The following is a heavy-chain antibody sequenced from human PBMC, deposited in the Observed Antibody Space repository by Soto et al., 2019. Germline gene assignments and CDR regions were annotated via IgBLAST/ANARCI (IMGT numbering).Heavy chain of an antibody. CDR1: GFTLSNAW. CDR3: TTNKWYSGTLDV. CDR2: IKSKSDGGAT. V-gene: IGHV3-15*07. D-gene: IGHD1-26*01. J-gene: IGHJ6*02. Sequence: EVQLVESGGGLVKPGGSLTLSCAASGFTLSNAWMNWVRQAPGKGLEWVGRIKSKSDGGATDYAAPVKGRFTFSRDDSRNTLYLQMNRLKNEDPGEYFCTTNKWYSGTLDVWGQGTTVTVSS.